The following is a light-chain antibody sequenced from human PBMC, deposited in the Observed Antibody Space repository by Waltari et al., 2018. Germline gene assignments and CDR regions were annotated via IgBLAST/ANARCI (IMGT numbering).Light chain of an antibody. CDR2: EVT. CDR3: CSFTDTSIWV. J-gene: IGLJ3*02. Sequence: QSALTQPASVSGSPGQSLTISFTGTNSDIGKYDLVSWYQQHPGKAPKLLIYEVTQRPSGVSNHFSGSKSGHTASLTISGLQPEDEANYYCCSFTDTSIWVFGGGTKLTVL. CDR1: NSDIGKYDL. V-gene: IGLV2-23*02.